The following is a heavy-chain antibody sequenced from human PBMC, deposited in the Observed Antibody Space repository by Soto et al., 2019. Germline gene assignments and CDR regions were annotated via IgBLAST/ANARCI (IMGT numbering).Heavy chain of an antibody. V-gene: IGHV4-31*03. J-gene: IGHJ4*03. CDR3: ARDTGLAPTVWGY. CDR1: GASIRGGGHY. CDR2: VYHSGST. Sequence: QVQLQESGPGLVKPSQTLSLTCSVSGASIRGGGHYWNWIRQFPGKGLEWIGYVYHSGSTHYTPSLRGRLTISIDTSKKQFSLRLSSVTAADTALYYCARDTGLAPTVWGYWGHGTQVTVSS. D-gene: IGHD7-27*01.